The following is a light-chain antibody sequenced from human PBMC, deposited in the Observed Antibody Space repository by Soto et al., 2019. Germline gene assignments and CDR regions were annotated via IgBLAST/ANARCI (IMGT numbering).Light chain of an antibody. Sequence: DIQMTQSPSSLSASVGDRVTITCRASQGIGNYLAWYQQRPGKVPKPLIQAASILQSGVPSRFSGGGSGTDFTLTISSLQPEDVATYYCQKYDTGPRIFTFGPGTKVDVK. CDR3: QKYDTGPRIFT. CDR2: AAS. CDR1: QGIGNY. V-gene: IGKV1-27*01. J-gene: IGKJ3*01.